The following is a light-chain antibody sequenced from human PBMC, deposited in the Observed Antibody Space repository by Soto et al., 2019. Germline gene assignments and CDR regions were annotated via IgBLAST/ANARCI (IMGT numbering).Light chain of an antibody. V-gene: IGKV3-20*01. J-gene: IGKJ1*01. CDR3: QQYGSSPKT. CDR2: GAS. CDR1: QSVSSSY. Sequence: EIVLMQFPGTLSLSPGERATLSCRASQSVSSSYLAWYQQKPGQAPRLLIYGASSRATGIPDRFSGSGSGTDFTLTISRLEPEDFAVYYCQQYGSSPKTFGQGTKVDIK.